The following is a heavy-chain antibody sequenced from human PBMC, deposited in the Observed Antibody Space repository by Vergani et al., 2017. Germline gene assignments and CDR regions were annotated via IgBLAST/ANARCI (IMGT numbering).Heavy chain of an antibody. D-gene: IGHD6-19*01. CDR2: ISSSDSTI. CDR3: ARVGTKQWRSGRAFDI. J-gene: IGHJ3*02. V-gene: IGHV3-11*01. Sequence: QVQLVESGGGVVQPGRSLRLSCAASGFTFSDYYMSWIRQAPGKGLEWVSYISSSDSTIYYADSVKGRFTISRDNAKNSLYLQMNSLRAEDTAVYYCARVGTKQWRSGRAFDIWGQGTMVTVSS. CDR1: GFTFSDYY.